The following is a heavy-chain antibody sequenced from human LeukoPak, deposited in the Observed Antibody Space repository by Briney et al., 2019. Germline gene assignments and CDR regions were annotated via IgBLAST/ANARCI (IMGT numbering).Heavy chain of an antibody. CDR2: ISDSGGGT. D-gene: IGHD2/OR15-2a*01. J-gene: IGHJ4*02. CDR3: ARNDVPVI. CDR1: GFTFSNFA. V-gene: IGHV3-23*01. Sequence: GGSLRLSCAASGFTFSNFAMSWVRQAPGKGLQWVSAISDSGGGTFYADPVKGRFTISRDNSKNTLYLQMNSLRVEDTAVYYCARNDVPVIWGQGTLVTVSS.